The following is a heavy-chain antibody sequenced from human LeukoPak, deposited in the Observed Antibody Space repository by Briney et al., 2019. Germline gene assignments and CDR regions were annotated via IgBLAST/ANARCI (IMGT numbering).Heavy chain of an antibody. CDR1: GFTVSSNY. Sequence: GGSLRLSCAASGFTVSSNYMSWVRQAPGKGLEWVSAISGGGGSTYYADSVKGRFTISRDNSKNTLYLQMNSLRAEDTAVYYCAKAKLSSIAALPFWGQGTLVTVSS. V-gene: IGHV3-23*01. CDR2: ISGGGGST. CDR3: AKAKLSSIAALPF. D-gene: IGHD6-6*01. J-gene: IGHJ4*02.